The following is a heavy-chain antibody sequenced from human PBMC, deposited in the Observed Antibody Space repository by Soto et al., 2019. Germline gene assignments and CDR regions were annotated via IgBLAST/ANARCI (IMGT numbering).Heavy chain of an antibody. CDR3: AAWLVLDA. V-gene: IGHV3-30*03. D-gene: IGHD6-19*01. CDR2: ISFDGSNK. J-gene: IGHJ5*02. Sequence: GGSLRLSCASSGCTFSSYGMHCVRHSPGKGLEWVAVISFDGSNKYYADSVKGRFTISRDNSKNTLYLQMNSLRTEDTAVYYCAAWLVLDAWRQGTLDNVS. CDR1: GCTFSSYG.